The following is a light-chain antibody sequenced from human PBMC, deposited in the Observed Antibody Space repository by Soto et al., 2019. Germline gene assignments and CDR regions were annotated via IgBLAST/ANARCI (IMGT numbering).Light chain of an antibody. CDR2: AAS. J-gene: IGKJ1*01. CDR1: QSVATN. CDR3: A. Sequence: DIVMTQSPATLSVSPGERATLSCMASQSVATNLAWNQQKPGQPHWQLVYAASTRATGIPTRFSGSGCGTEFTLTISSLQSVDFAVYSEAFGQGTKVDIK. V-gene: IGKV3-15*01.